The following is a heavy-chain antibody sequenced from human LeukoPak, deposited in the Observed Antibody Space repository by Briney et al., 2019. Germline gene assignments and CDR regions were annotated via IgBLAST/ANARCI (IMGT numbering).Heavy chain of an antibody. J-gene: IGHJ4*02. V-gene: IGHV3-33*03. D-gene: IGHD2-15*01. CDR3: ASRLGYCSGGSCY. Sequence: GRSLRLSCAASGFTFSRFGMHWVRQAPGKGLEWVAVIWYDGSNKEYADSVKGRFTISRDNAKNSLYLQMNSLRAEDTAVYYCASRLGYCSGGSCYWGQGTLVTVSS. CDR1: GFTFSRFG. CDR2: IWYDGSNK.